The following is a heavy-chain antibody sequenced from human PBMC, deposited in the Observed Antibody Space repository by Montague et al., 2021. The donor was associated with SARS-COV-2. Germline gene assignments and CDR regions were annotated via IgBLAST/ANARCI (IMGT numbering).Heavy chain of an antibody. Sequence: TLSLTCTVSGGSISSGGYYWSWIRQHPGKGLEWIGYIYYSGSTYYNPSLKSRVTISVDTSKNQFSLKLSSVTAADTAVYYCARAGIMIFGVVTHYDYWGQGTLVTVSS. CDR2: IYYSGST. CDR1: GGSISSGGYY. CDR3: ARAGIMIFGVVTHYDY. J-gene: IGHJ4*02. V-gene: IGHV4-31*03. D-gene: IGHD3-3*01.